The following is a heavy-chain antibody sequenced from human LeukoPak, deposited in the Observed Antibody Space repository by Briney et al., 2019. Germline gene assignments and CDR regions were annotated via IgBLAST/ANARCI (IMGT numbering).Heavy chain of an antibody. J-gene: IGHJ4*02. D-gene: IGHD1-26*01. CDR2: ISTTDDT. V-gene: IGHV3-13*04. CDR1: GFTFSTYD. CDR3: ARGRSGSYFDS. Sequence: PGGSLRLSCAASGFTFSTYDMHWVRQATGKGLEWVSAISTTDDTNYPGSVKGRFTISRENAKSSLYLQMNSLRAEDTAVYYCARGRSGSYFDSWGQGTLVAVSS.